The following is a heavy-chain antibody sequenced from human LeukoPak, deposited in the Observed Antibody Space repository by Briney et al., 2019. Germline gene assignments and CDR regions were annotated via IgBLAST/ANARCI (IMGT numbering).Heavy chain of an antibody. CDR3: AKDSSGWYTDYYGMDV. D-gene: IGHD6-19*01. V-gene: IGHV3-30*18. CDR1: GFTFSGNG. Sequence: GGSLSLSGAASGFTFSGNGFHWVGQAQGKGWEGGEVISYDGSNKYYADSVKGRFTISRDNSKNTLYLQMNSLRAEDTAVYYCAKDSSGWYTDYYGMDVWGQGTTVTVSS. J-gene: IGHJ6*02. CDR2: ISYDGSNK.